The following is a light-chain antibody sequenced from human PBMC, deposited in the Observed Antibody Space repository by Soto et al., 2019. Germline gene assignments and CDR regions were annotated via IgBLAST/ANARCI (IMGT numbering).Light chain of an antibody. CDR2: DDS. CDR1: NIGSKS. Sequence: SYELTHPPSVSLAPGHVARITCGGNNIGSKSVHWYQQKPGQAPVLVVYDDSDRPSGIPERFSGSNSGNTVTLTISRVEAGDEAEYYCQVWDSSSDPYYVFGTGTKVTVL. V-gene: IGLV3-21*02. CDR3: QVWDSSSDPYYV. J-gene: IGLJ1*01.